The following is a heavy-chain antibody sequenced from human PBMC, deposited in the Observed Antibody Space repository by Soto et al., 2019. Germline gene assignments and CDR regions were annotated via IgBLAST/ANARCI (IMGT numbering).Heavy chain of an antibody. J-gene: IGHJ4*02. V-gene: IGHV1-69*01. Sequence: QVHLVQSGAEVKPPGSSVKVSCKASGGIFTRYDIRWVRQAPGQGLEWMGAIIPIFGTANYAQKFQGRVTITADATTSTAYMELSSLRSEDTAMYYCAINEGRDVSTFDYWGQGTLVTVSS. CDR3: AINEGRDVSTFDY. D-gene: IGHD3-10*02. CDR1: GGIFTRYD. CDR2: IIPIFGTA.